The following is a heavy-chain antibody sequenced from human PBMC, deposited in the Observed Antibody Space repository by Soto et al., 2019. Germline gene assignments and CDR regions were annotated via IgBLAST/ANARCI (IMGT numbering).Heavy chain of an antibody. V-gene: IGHV3-30*04. CDR3: ARGDPYYGMDV. J-gene: IGHJ6*04. Sequence: QVQLVESGGGVVQPGRSLRLSCVASGFTSSSYFMHWVRQAPGKGQEWVALISYDGSNKHYADSVKGRFTISRDNSKNTLYLQMNSLRGDDTAVYSCARGDPYYGMDVWGKGTTVTVSS. CDR2: ISYDGSNK. CDR1: GFTSSSYF.